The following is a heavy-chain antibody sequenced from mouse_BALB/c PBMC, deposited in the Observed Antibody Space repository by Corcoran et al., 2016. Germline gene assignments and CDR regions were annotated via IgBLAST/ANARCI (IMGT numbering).Heavy chain of an antibody. CDR3: ATVNWD. J-gene: IGHJ3*01. Sequence: QVQLQQSGAELARPGASVKLSCKASGYTFTDYYINWVKQRTGQGLEWIGEIYPGSGNTYYNEKFKGKATLTADKSSSTAYMQLSSLTSEDSAVYFCATVNWDWGQGTLVTVSA. CDR2: IYPGSGNT. D-gene: IGHD4-1*01. CDR1: GYTFTDYY. V-gene: IGHV1-77*01.